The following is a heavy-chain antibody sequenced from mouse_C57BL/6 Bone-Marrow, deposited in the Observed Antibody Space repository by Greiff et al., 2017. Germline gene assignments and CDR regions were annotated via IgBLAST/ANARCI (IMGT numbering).Heavy chain of an antibody. Sequence: VQLVESGPGLVQPSQSLSITCTVSGFSLTSYGVHWVRQSPGKGLEWLGVIWRGGSTDYNAAFMSRLSITKDNSKSQVFFKMNSLQADDTAIYYCAKNGWDSNYAMDYWGQGTSVTVSS. D-gene: IGHD2-5*01. CDR1: GFSLTSYG. CDR2: IWRGGST. V-gene: IGHV2-5*01. CDR3: AKNGWDSNYAMDY. J-gene: IGHJ4*01.